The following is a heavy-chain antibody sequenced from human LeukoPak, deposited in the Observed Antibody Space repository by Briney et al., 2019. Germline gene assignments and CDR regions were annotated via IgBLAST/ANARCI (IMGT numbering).Heavy chain of an antibody. V-gene: IGHV1-2*02. CDR2: INPNSGGT. J-gene: IGHJ4*02. CDR3: ARAVRARGCSGYDGEGF. D-gene: IGHD5-12*01. CDR1: GYTFTGYY. Sequence: GASVKVSCKASGYTFTGYYMHWVRQAPGQGLEWMGWINPNSGGTNYAQKFQGRVTMTRDTSISTAYMELSRLRSDDTAVYYCARAVRARGCSGYDGEGFWGQGTLVTVSS.